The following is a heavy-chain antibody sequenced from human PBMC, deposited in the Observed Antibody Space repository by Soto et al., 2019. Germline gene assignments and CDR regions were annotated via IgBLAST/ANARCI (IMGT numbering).Heavy chain of an antibody. Sequence: QVQLQQWGAGLLKPSETLSLTCAVYGGSFSGYYWSWIRQPPGKGLEWIGEINHSGSTNYNPSLKRRVTISVDTSENQFSLKPSSVTAADTAVYYCARGPTSKDIVVVVAAAHHDAFDIWGQGTMVTVSS. CDR3: ARGPTSKDIVVVVAAAHHDAFDI. CDR2: INHSGST. D-gene: IGHD2-15*01. CDR1: GGSFSGYY. V-gene: IGHV4-34*01. J-gene: IGHJ3*02.